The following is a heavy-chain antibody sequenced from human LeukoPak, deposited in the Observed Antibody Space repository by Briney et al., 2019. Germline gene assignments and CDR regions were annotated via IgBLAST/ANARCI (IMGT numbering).Heavy chain of an antibody. CDR1: GSTFSSYA. Sequence: ASVKLSFKASGSTFSSYAISLVRHAPGQGLEWMGRIIPIFGTTNYAQKFEGRVTITTDESASTAYMELSSLRSEDTAVYYCARGYYGSGSHDYWGQGTLVTVSS. CDR3: ARGYYGSGSHDY. J-gene: IGHJ4*02. CDR2: IIPIFGTT. D-gene: IGHD3-10*01. V-gene: IGHV1-69*05.